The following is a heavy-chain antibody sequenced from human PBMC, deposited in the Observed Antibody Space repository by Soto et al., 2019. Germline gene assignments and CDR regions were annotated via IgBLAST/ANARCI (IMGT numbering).Heavy chain of an antibody. D-gene: IGHD4-17*01. V-gene: IGHV1-18*01. CDR3: ARSSSDYGDDGLSLGY. CDR2: ISAYNGNT. Sequence: QVQLVQSGAEVKKPGASVKVSCKASGYTFSGYGINWVRQAPGQGLEWMGWISAYNGNTKYAQKFQGRDTMTTDTSTSTAHMELRSLRSDDTAVYFCARSSSDYGDDGLSLGYWGQGTLVTVSS. J-gene: IGHJ4*02. CDR1: GYTFSGYG.